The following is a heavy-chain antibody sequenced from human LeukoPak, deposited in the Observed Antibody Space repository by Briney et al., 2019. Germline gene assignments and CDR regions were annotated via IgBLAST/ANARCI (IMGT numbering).Heavy chain of an antibody. V-gene: IGHV4-39*07. D-gene: IGHD6-13*01. Sequence: PSETLSLTCTVSGDSISSRSYYWGWIRQPPGKGLEWIGSIYYSGSTYYNPSLKSRVTISVDTSKNQFSLKLSSVTAADTAVHYCARGSRIAAAGTRRMRWFDPWGQGTLVTVSS. CDR1: GDSISSRSYY. J-gene: IGHJ5*02. CDR3: ARGSRIAAAGTRRMRWFDP. CDR2: IYYSGST.